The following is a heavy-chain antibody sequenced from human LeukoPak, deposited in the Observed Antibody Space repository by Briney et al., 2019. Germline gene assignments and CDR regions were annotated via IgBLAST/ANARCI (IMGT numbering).Heavy chain of an antibody. CDR1: GFTFSSYG. J-gene: IGHJ4*02. V-gene: IGHV3-23*01. Sequence: GGSLRLSCAASGFTFSSYGMHWVRQAPGKGLEWVSTINGDGTRTYYAVSSNGRFIISRDNSMNTLYLQMNGLRAEDTAVYYCARDQGGYSTDFDFWGQGTLVTVSS. CDR2: INGDGTRT. CDR3: ARDQGGYSTDFDF. D-gene: IGHD5-12*01.